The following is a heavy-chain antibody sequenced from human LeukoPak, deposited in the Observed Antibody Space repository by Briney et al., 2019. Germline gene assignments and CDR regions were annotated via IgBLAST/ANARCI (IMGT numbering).Heavy chain of an antibody. J-gene: IGHJ3*02. D-gene: IGHD3-16*01. V-gene: IGHV1-69*05. CDR2: IIPIFGTA. CDR3: ARGAGGSGAFDI. CDR1: GGTFNSYA. Sequence: GASVKVSCKASGGTFNSYAISWVRQAPGQGLEWMGGIIPIFGTANYAQKFQGRVTITTDESTSTAYMELSSLRSEDTAVYYCARGAGGSGAFDIWGQGTMVTVSS.